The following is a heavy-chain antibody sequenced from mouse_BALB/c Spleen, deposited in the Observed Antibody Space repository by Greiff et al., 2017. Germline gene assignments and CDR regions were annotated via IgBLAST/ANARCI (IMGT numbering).Heavy chain of an antibody. CDR3: ARDIYYDYEGYYAMDY. J-gene: IGHJ4*01. Sequence: QVQLKESGPGLVAPSQSLSITCTVSGFSLTNYGVHWVRQPPGKGLEWLGVIWAGGSTNYNSALMSRLSISKDNSKRQFFLKMNSLQTDDTAMYYCARDIYYDYEGYYAMDYWGQGTSVTVSS. D-gene: IGHD2-4*01. CDR1: GFSLTNYG. CDR2: IWAGGST. V-gene: IGHV2-9*02.